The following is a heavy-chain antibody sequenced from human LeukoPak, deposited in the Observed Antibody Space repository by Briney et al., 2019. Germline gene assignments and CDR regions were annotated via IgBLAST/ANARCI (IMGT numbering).Heavy chain of an antibody. CDR1: GGSFSGYY. D-gene: IGHD4-17*01. CDR2: INHSGST. J-gene: IGHJ4*02. V-gene: IGHV4-34*01. Sequence: SEALSLTCAVYGGSFSGYYWSWIRQPPGKGLEWIGEINHSGSTNYNPSLKSRVTISVDTSKNQFSLKLSSVTAADTAVYYCARKRVTTVTMTHFDYWGQGTLVTVSS. CDR3: ARKRVTTVTMTHFDY.